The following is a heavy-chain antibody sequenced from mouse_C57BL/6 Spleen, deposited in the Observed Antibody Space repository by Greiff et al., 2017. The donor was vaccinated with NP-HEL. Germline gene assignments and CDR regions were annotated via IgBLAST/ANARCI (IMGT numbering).Heavy chain of an antibody. J-gene: IGHJ4*01. D-gene: IGHD2-5*01. CDR1: GYTFTSYT. CDR2: INPSSGYT. V-gene: IGHV1-4*01. Sequence: QVQLQQSGAELARPGASVKMSCKASGYTFTSYTMHWVKQSPGQGLEWIGYINPSSGYTKYNQKFKDKATLTADKSSSTAYMQLSSLTSEDSAVYYCARDYSNLDYAMDYWGQGTSVTVSS. CDR3: ARDYSNLDYAMDY.